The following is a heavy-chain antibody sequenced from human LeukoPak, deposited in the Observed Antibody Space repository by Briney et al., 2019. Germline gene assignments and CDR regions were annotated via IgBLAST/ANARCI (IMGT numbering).Heavy chain of an antibody. J-gene: IGHJ4*02. D-gene: IGHD3-10*01. CDR2: IRYDGGNT. Sequence: GGSLRLSCAASGFTFSTYSINWVRQAPGKGLEWVAFIRYDGGNTYSADSVKGRFSISRDNSEKTLYLQMNSLRPEDTAVYYCAKDGGSGSYVVFTSFDYWGQGTQVTVSS. CDR1: GFTFSTYS. V-gene: IGHV3-30*02. CDR3: AKDGGSGSYVVFTSFDY.